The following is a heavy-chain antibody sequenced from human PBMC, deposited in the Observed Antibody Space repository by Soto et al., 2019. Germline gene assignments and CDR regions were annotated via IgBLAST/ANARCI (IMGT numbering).Heavy chain of an antibody. D-gene: IGHD2-2*01. CDR3: ARGTDIGYCSSTSCYPNWFDP. CDR2: TYYRSKWYN. V-gene: IGHV6-1*01. Sequence: SQTLSLTCAISGDSVSSNSAAWNWIRQSPSRGLEWLGRTYYRSKWYNDYAVSVKSRITINPDTSKNQFSLQLNSVTPEDTAVYYCARGTDIGYCSSTSCYPNWFDPWGQGTLVTV. J-gene: IGHJ5*02. CDR1: GDSVSSNSAA.